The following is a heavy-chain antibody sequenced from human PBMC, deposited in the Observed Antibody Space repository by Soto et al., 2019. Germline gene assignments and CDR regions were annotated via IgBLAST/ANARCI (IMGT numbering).Heavy chain of an antibody. J-gene: IGHJ6*02. CDR2: IKGDGSVT. Sequence: EVQLVESGGGLAQPGGTLRLSCAASGFTFSNFWMSWARQAPGKGLEWVANIKGDGSVTQYVASVEGRFTISRDNAKYSLYLQMSSLRVEDTALYYCVIPTRSVRGMGVWGQGTTVTVSS. D-gene: IGHD6-6*01. CDR1: GFTFSNFW. CDR3: VIPTRSVRGMGV. V-gene: IGHV3-7*03.